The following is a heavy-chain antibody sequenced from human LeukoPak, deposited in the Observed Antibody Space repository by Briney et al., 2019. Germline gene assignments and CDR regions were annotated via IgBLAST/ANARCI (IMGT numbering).Heavy chain of an antibody. CDR1: GGSISSYY. Sequence: PSETLSLTCTVSGGSISSYYWSWLRQPAGKGLEWIGRIYTSGSTNYNPSLTSRVTMSVDTSKNQSSLKLSSVTAADTAVYYCARDPRGNWFDPWGQGTLVTVSS. D-gene: IGHD3-10*01. CDR3: ARDPRGNWFDP. J-gene: IGHJ5*02. V-gene: IGHV4-4*07. CDR2: IYTSGST.